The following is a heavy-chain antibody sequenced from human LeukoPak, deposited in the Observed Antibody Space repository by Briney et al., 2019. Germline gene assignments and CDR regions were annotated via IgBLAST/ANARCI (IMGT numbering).Heavy chain of an antibody. CDR2: IYYSGST. D-gene: IGHD6-25*01. CDR1: GGSISSYY. CDR3: ARTQRTPQDDAFDI. V-gene: IGHV4-59*12. Sequence: SETLSLTCTVSGGSISSYYWSWIRQPPGKGLEWIGYIYYSGSTNYNPSLKSRVTISVDTSKNQFSLKLSSVTAADTAVYYCARTQRTPQDDAFDIWGQGTMVTVSS. J-gene: IGHJ3*02.